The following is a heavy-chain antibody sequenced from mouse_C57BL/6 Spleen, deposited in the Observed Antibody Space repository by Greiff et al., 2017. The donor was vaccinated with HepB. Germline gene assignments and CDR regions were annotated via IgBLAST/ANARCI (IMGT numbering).Heavy chain of an antibody. CDR2: ISGGGGNT. CDR3: ARQGAMVTTRYYFDY. D-gene: IGHD2-1*01. J-gene: IGHJ2*01. Sequence: EVQGVESGGGLVKPGGSLKLSCAASGFTFSSYTMSWVRQTPEKRLEWVATISGGGGNTYYPDSVKGRFTISRDNAKNTLYLQMSSLRSEDTALYYCARQGAMVTTRYYFDYWGQGTTLTVSS. V-gene: IGHV5-9*01. CDR1: GFTFSSYT.